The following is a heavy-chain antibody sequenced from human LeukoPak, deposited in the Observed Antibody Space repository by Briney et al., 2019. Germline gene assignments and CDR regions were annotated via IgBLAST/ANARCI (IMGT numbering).Heavy chain of an antibody. V-gene: IGHV1-18*01. D-gene: IGHD3-22*01. CDR3: AIVTYYYDSSGYLDH. J-gene: IGHJ4*02. CDR1: GYTFTSYG. Sequence: ASVKVSCKASGYTFTSYGISWVRQAPGQGLEWMGWISAYNGNTNYAQKLQGRVTMTTDTSTSTAYMELRSLRSDDTAVYYCAIVTYYYDSSGYLDHWGQGTLVTVSS. CDR2: ISAYNGNT.